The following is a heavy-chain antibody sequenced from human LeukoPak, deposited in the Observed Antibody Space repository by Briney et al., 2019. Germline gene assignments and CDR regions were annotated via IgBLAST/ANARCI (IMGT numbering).Heavy chain of an antibody. CDR1: GGSFSGYY. D-gene: IGHD6-19*01. V-gene: IGHV4-34*01. CDR3: ARTVGGTGCDY. Sequence: PSETLSLTCAVYGGSFSGYYWSWIRQPPGKGLEWIGEITHSGSTNYNPSLKSRVTISVDTSKNQFSLKLSSVTAADTAVYYCARTVGGTGCDYWNQGTLVTVSS. CDR2: ITHSGST. J-gene: IGHJ4*02.